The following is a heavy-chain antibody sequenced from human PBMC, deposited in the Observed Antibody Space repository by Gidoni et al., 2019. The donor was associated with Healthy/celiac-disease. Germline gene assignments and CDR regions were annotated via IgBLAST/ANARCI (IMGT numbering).Heavy chain of an antibody. CDR2: INPSGGST. Sequence: QVQLVQSGAEVKKPGASVKVSCKASGYTFTSYYMHWVRQAPGQGLEWMGIINPSGGSTSYAQKFQGRVTMTRDTSTSTVYMELSSLRSEDTAVYYCARDLPMVRGVLVSDYDYWGQGTLVTVSS. CDR3: ARDLPMVRGVLVSDYDY. CDR1: GYTFTSYY. V-gene: IGHV1-46*01. D-gene: IGHD3-10*01. J-gene: IGHJ4*02.